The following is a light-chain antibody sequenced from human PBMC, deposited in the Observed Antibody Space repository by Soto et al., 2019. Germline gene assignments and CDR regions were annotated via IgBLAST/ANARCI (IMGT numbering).Light chain of an antibody. Sequence: EIVMTQSPATLSVSPGERATLSCRASQSVSSNLAWYQHKPGQTPNLLIYVASTRATANPARFSGSGSGTEFTLTISSLQSEDFAVYYCQQYNVWPLTFGGGTKVEFK. J-gene: IGKJ4*01. V-gene: IGKV3-15*01. CDR3: QQYNVWPLT. CDR1: QSVSSN. CDR2: VAS.